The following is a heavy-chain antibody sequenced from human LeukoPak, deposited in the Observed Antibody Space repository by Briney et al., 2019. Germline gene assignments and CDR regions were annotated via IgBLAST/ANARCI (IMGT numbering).Heavy chain of an antibody. CDR2: ISYDGSNK. CDR3: ARDFRDRRTTVTRFDP. J-gene: IGHJ5*02. CDR1: GFTFSSYA. V-gene: IGHV3-30-3*01. D-gene: IGHD4-17*01. Sequence: GGSLRLSCAASGFTFSSYAMHWVRQAPGKGLEWVAVISYDGSNKYYADSVKGRFTISRDNSKNTLYLQMNSLRAEDTAVYYCARDFRDRRTTVTRFDPWGQGTLVTVSS.